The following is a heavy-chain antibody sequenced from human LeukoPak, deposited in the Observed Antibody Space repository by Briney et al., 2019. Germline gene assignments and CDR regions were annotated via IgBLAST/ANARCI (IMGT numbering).Heavy chain of an antibody. V-gene: IGHV1-18*01. Sequence: ASVKVSCKASGYTSTSYGISWVRQAPGQGLEWMGWISAYNGNTNYAQKLQARVTMTTDTSTSTAYMELRSLRSDDTAVYYCARPRGYDFWSGYYTGKYYFDYWGQGTLVTVSS. J-gene: IGHJ4*02. CDR2: ISAYNGNT. CDR3: ARPRGYDFWSGYYTGKYYFDY. CDR1: GYTSTSYG. D-gene: IGHD3-3*01.